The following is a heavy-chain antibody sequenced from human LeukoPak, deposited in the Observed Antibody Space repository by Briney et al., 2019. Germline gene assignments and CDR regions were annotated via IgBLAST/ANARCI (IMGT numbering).Heavy chain of an antibody. CDR3: ARCGHSDARSCDH. V-gene: IGHV1-3*04. CDR2: INTGNGNT. Sequence: ASVKVSCKASGYTFTSYTIHWVRQAPGQRLEWMGWINTGNGNTEYSQKFQGRVTVTTDTSASTAYMELSSLRSEHTAVYYCARCGHSDARSCDHWGQGTLVTVSS. CDR1: GYTFTSYT. D-gene: IGHD5-18*01. J-gene: IGHJ5*02.